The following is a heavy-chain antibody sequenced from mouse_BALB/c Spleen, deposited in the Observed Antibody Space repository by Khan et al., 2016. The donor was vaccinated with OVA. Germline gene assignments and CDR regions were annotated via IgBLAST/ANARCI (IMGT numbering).Heavy chain of an antibody. CDR1: GYSFTSYY. CDR2: IDPFSGAT. V-gene: IGHV1-31*01. D-gene: IGHD2-2*01. J-gene: IGHJ3*01. Sequence: EVELVESGPELMKPGASVKISCKASGYSFTSYYIHWMIESHGTSLEWIGYIDPFSGATTYNQKFKGKATLTVDKSSNTAYIHLRNLTSEDSAVYYCTRHGYVAWFTYCGQGTLVTVSA. CDR3: TRHGYVAWFTY.